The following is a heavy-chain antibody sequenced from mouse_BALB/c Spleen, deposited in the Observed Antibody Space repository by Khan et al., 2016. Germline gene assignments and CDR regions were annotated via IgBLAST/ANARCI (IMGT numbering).Heavy chain of an antibody. Sequence: EVQLLESGGGLVQPGGSLKLSCAASGFDFSRYWMSWVRQAPGKGLEWIGEINPDSSTINYTQSLKDKFIISRDNAKNTLYLQMSKVRSEDTALYYCSRAGYYGYLACWGQGTLVTVSA. J-gene: IGHJ3*01. CDR2: INPDSSTI. CDR1: GFDFSRYW. V-gene: IGHV4-1*02. D-gene: IGHD1-1*01. CDR3: SRAGYYGYLAC.